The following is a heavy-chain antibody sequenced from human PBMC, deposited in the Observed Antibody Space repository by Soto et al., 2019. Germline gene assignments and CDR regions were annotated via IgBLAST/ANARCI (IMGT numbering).Heavy chain of an antibody. CDR2: ISGSGGST. Sequence: PGGSLRLSCAASGVTFSSYAMSGVRQAPGKGLEWVSAISGSGGSTYYADSVKGRFTISRDNSKNTLYPQMKNLRPEDTALYYCANSTSYYDFWSGYLFDYWGQGTLVTVSS. J-gene: IGHJ4*02. D-gene: IGHD3-3*01. CDR3: ANSTSYYDFWSGYLFDY. V-gene: IGHV3-23*01. CDR1: GVTFSSYA.